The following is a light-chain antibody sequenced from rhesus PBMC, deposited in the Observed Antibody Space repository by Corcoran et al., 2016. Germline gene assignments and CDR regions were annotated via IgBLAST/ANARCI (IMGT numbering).Light chain of an antibody. CDR1: QGISSW. J-gene: IGKJ1*01. CDR3: QQYSSRPWT. V-gene: IGKV1-22*01. CDR2: KAS. Sequence: DIQMTQSPSSLSASVGDTVTITCRASQGISSWLAWYQQKPGKAPNLLIFKASTLQSGDPSRFSGHGSGTDFTLTISSLQSEDFATYYCQQYSSRPWTFGQGTRVEIK.